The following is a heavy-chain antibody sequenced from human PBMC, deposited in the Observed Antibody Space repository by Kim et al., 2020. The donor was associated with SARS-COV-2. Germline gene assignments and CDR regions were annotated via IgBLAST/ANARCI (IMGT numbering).Heavy chain of an antibody. J-gene: IGHJ6*02. Sequence: GGSLRLSCAASGFTFSSYDMHWVRQATGKGLEWVSAIGTAGDTYYPGSVKGRFTISRENAKNSLYLQMNSLRAGDTAVYYCARGGSGSYSYASRSYYYYYGMDVWGQGTTVTVSS. CDR1: GFTFSSYD. V-gene: IGHV3-13*04. D-gene: IGHD3-10*01. CDR3: ARGGSGSYSYASRSYYYYYGMDV. CDR2: IGTAGDT.